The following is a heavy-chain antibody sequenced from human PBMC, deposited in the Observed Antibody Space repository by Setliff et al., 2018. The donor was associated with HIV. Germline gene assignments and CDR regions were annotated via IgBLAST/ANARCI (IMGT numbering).Heavy chain of an antibody. CDR3: VKDPAATDAFDI. J-gene: IGHJ3*02. D-gene: IGHD2-2*01. CDR2: ISSNGGST. Sequence: PGGSLRLSCAASGFTFSNNWMAWVRQAPGKGLEYVSAISSNGGSTYYADSVKGRFTISRDNSKNTLYLQMSSLRAEDTAVYYCVKDPAATDAFDIWGQGTMVTVSS. V-gene: IGHV3-64D*09. CDR1: GFTFSNNW.